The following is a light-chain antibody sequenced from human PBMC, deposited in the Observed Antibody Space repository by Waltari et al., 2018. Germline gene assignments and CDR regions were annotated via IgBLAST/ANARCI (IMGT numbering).Light chain of an antibody. CDR2: DVS. CDR3: CSFTSRSTWV. CDR1: SSDVGRYNH. V-gene: IGLV2-14*01. J-gene: IGLJ3*02. Sequence: QSALTQPASVSGSPGQSITIPCTRTSSDVGRYNHVSWYQQHPGKVPKLLIFDVSNRPSGVSNRFSGSKSGNTASLTISGLQAEDESDYYCCSFTSRSTWVFGGGTKLTVL.